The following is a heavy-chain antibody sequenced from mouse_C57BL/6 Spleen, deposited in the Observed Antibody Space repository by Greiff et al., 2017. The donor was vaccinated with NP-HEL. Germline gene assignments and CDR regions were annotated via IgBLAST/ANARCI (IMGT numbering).Heavy chain of an antibody. CDR2: IYPRSGNT. Sequence: VQLVESGAELARPGASVKLSCKASGYTFTSYGISWVKQRTGQGLEWIGEIYPRSGNTYYNEKFKGKATPTADKSSSTAYMELRSLTSEDSAVYFCARHLGSSYFDYWGQGTTLTVSS. CDR3: ARHLGSSYFDY. J-gene: IGHJ2*01. CDR1: GYTFTSYG. D-gene: IGHD1-1*01. V-gene: IGHV1-81*01.